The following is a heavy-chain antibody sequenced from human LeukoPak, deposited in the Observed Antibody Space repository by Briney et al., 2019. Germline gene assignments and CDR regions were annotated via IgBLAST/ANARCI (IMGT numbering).Heavy chain of an antibody. CDR1: GFIFGNYR. V-gene: IGHV3-74*01. J-gene: IGHJ6*02. CDR2: INSDGSGT. CDR3: ARSMDIVVPPGMDV. Sequence: GGSLRLSCATSGFIFGNYRIHWVRQAPGKGLVWVSRINSDGSGTDYAESVKGRFTISRDNAKNTLYLHMSSLRAEDTAVYYCARSMDIVVPPGMDVWGQGTTVTVSS. D-gene: IGHD2-2*03.